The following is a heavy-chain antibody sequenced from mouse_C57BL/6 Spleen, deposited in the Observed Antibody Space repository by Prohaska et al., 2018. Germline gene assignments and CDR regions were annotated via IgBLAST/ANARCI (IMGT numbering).Heavy chain of an antibody. CDR3: ARRDYFDY. Sequence: QVQLQQPGAELVRPGSSVKLSCKASGYTFTSYWMHWVKQRPIQGLEWIGNIDPSDSETHYNQKFKDKATLTVDKSASTAYMQRSSLTSEDSAVYYCARRDYFDYWGQGTTLTVSS. J-gene: IGHJ2*01. V-gene: IGHV1-52*01. CDR1: GYTFTSYW. CDR2: IDPSDSET.